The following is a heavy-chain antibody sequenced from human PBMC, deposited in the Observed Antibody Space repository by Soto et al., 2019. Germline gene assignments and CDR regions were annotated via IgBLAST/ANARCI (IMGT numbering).Heavy chain of an antibody. V-gene: IGHV4-59*08. J-gene: IGHJ4*02. D-gene: IGHD5-12*01. CDR2: IYYSGST. CDR3: ARGGYDSGEIDY. CDR1: GFSISSYY. Sequence: SETLSLTCTFSGFSISSYYWSWIRQPPGKGLEWIGYIYYSGSTNYNPSLKSRATISVDTSKNQFSLKLSSVTAADTAVYYCARGGYDSGEIDYWGQGTLVTVSS.